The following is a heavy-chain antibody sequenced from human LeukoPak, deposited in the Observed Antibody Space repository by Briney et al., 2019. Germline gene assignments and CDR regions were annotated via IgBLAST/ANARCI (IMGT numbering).Heavy chain of an antibody. V-gene: IGHV1-8*01. J-gene: IGHJ2*01. CDR3: ARGRVGATSHSNWFFDL. D-gene: IGHD1-26*01. CDR1: GYTFTSYD. Sequence: GASVKVSCKFSGYTFTSYDINWVRQATGQGLEWMGWMNPNSGNTGHAQKFQGRVTMTSDTSITTAYMDLSSLTSEDTAVYYCARGRVGATSHSNWFFDLWGRGTPVTVSS. CDR2: MNPNSGNT.